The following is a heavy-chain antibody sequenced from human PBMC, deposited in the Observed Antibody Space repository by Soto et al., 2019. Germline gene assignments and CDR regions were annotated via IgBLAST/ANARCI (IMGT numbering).Heavy chain of an antibody. J-gene: IGHJ4*02. CDR1: SGSFSGYY. Sequence: VQLQQWGAGLLKPSETLALTCAVYSGSFSGYYWSWIRQAPGKGLQWIGEVNHLGTANHNPSLKSRVTLSVDTAKNQCSLRLSSVTAADTAVYYCARGRGRGAAIVWGQGTQVTVSS. D-gene: IGHD2-2*01. CDR2: VNHLGTA. V-gene: IGHV4-34*01. CDR3: ARGRGRGAAIV.